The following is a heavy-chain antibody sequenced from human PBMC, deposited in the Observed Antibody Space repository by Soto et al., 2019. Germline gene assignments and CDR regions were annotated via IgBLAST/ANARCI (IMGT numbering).Heavy chain of an antibody. D-gene: IGHD6-19*01. Sequence: PSETLSLTCAVSGGSISSYYWSWIRQPPGKGLEWIGYIYYSGSTNYNPSLKSRVTISVDTSKNQFSLKLTSVTAADTAVYYCARSRYTSGSWTTPFDYWGQGTLVPVSA. J-gene: IGHJ4*02. V-gene: IGHV4-59*01. CDR3: ARSRYTSGSWTTPFDY. CDR1: GGSISSYY. CDR2: IYYSGST.